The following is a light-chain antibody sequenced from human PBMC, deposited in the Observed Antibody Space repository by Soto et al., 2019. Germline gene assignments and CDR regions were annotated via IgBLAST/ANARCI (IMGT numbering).Light chain of an antibody. CDR1: QSVSSNY. Sequence: ETVLTQSPGTLSLSPGQRATLSCRASQSVSSNYLAWYQQKPGQAPRLLIYGASSRATGTPDRFSGSGSGTDFTLTISRLEPEDFAVYYCHQYGSSPFTFGGGTKVEIK. V-gene: IGKV3-20*01. CDR2: GAS. CDR3: HQYGSSPFT. J-gene: IGKJ4*01.